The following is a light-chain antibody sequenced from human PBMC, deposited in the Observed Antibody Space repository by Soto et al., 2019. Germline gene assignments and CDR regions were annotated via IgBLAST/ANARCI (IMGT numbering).Light chain of an antibody. V-gene: IGKV3-15*01. CDR1: QSLNNN. CDR3: QQQSSWPRT. J-gene: IGKJ1*01. CDR2: GAS. Sequence: EIVMTQSPATLSVSPGERATLSCRASQSLNNNLAWYQQKPGQAPRLLIHGASTRATGIPARFSGSGSGTEFTLTISSLQSDDFGVYYCQQQSSWPRTFGQGTKVDIK.